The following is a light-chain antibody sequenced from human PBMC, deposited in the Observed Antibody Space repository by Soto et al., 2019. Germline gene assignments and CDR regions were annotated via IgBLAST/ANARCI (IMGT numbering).Light chain of an antibody. CDR1: QSVTTR. CDR2: GAS. J-gene: IGKJ5*01. CDR3: QQYGGSPIT. Sequence: LVLTQSPGTLSLSPGERVTLSCRASQSVTTRLAWYQHKPGQAPTLLMSGASNRASGVPVRFGGSGSGTDFTLTITRLETEEFALYYCQQYGGSPITFGLGTLLEIK. V-gene: IGKV3-20*01.